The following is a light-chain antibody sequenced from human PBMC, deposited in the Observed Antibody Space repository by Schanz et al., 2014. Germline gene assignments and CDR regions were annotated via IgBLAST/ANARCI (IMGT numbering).Light chain of an antibody. CDR1: SSDVGSYNR. CDR2: DNN. CDR3: ATWDSSLSSGV. Sequence: QSALTQPASVSGSPGQSVTISCTGTSSDVGSYNRVSWYQQLPGTAPKLLIYDNNKRPSGIPDRFSGSKSGTSATLGITGLQTGDEADYYCATWDSSLSSGVFGGGTKLTVL. J-gene: IGLJ3*02. V-gene: IGLV1-51*01.